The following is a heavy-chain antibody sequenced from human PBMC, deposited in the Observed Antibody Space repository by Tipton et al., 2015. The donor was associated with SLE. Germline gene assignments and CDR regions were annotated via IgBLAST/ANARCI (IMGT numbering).Heavy chain of an antibody. CDR2: IFYTGST. CDR1: GGSFSTYY. Sequence: TLSLTCTVSGGSFSTYYWTWIRQSPGKGLEWIGYIFYTGSTNYNPSLRSRVTMSVDTSKNQFSLNLSSVTAADTAVYYCARYYSTYIDSWGQGTLVTVSS. J-gene: IGHJ4*02. V-gene: IGHV4-59*12. D-gene: IGHD4-11*01. CDR3: ARYYSTYIDS.